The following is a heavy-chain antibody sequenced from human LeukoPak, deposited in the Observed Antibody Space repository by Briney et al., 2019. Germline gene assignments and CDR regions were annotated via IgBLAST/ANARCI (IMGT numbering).Heavy chain of an antibody. J-gene: IGHJ4*02. D-gene: IGHD3/OR15-3a*01. V-gene: IGHV1-69*06. Sequence: ASVKVSCKASGGTFSSYAISWVRQAPGQGLEWMGGIIPIFGTANYAQKFQGRVTITADKSTSTAYMELSSLRSEDTAVYYCARDVDWLLYFDYWGQGTLVTVSS. CDR1: GGTFSSYA. CDR3: ARDVDWLLYFDY. CDR2: IIPIFGTA.